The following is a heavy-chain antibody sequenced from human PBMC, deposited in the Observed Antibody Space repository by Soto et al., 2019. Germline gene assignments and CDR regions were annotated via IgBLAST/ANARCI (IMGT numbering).Heavy chain of an antibody. V-gene: IGHV1-8*01. CDR1: GYTFTSYD. J-gene: IGHJ3*02. CDR2: MNPNSATT. D-gene: IGHD1-26*01. CDR3: ARERSSGAFDI. Sequence: QVQLVQSGAEVKKPGASVKVSCKTSGYTFTSYDINWVRQATGQGLEWMGWMNPNSATTAYAQKFQGRVTMTRNTYIITAYMELSSLRSEDTAVYYCARERSSGAFDIWGQGTMVTVSS.